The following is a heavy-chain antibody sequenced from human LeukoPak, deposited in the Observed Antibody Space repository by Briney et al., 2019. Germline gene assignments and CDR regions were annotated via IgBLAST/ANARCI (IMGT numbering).Heavy chain of an antibody. J-gene: IGHJ5*02. CDR3: ARRNWNDGGGNWFDP. D-gene: IGHD1-1*01. CDR2: ISAYNGNT. Sequence: ASVKVSCKASGYTFTSYDMHWVRQAPGQGLEWMGWISAYNGNTNYAQKLQGRVTMTTDTSTSTAYMELRSLRSDDTAVYYCARRNWNDGGGNWFDPWGQGTLVTVSS. CDR1: GYTFTSYD. V-gene: IGHV1-18*04.